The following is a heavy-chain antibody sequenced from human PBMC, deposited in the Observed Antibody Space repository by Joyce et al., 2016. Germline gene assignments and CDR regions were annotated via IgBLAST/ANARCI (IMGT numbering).Heavy chain of an antibody. CDR2: IRNSGRTI. CDR3: ARGVRYSSSSLEY. Sequence: QVQLVESGGGLVRPGGSLRLSSAASGFTFSDYYMTWIRQAPGKGLEWISHIRNSGRTINYAASLKGRFTISRDNAKNSVYLRMGSLRAEDTAIYYCARGVRYSSSSLEYWGQGTLVTVSS. V-gene: IGHV3-11*01. CDR1: GFTFSDYY. J-gene: IGHJ4*02. D-gene: IGHD6-6*01.